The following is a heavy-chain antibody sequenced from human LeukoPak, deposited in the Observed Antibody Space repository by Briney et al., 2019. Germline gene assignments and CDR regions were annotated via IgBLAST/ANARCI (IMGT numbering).Heavy chain of an antibody. Sequence: SETLSLTCAVYGGSFSGYYWSWIRQPPGKGLEWIGEINHSGSTNYNPSLKSRVTISVDTSKNQFSLKLSSVTAADTAVYYCARVDRIAVAGTDYMDVWGKGTTVTISS. D-gene: IGHD6-19*01. CDR2: INHSGST. V-gene: IGHV4-34*01. CDR1: GGSFSGYY. J-gene: IGHJ6*03. CDR3: ARVDRIAVAGTDYMDV.